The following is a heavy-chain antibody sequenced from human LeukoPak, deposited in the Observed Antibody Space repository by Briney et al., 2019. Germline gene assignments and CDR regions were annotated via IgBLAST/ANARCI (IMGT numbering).Heavy chain of an antibody. J-gene: IGHJ5*02. D-gene: IGHD1-26*01. CDR1: GFTFSSYW. CDR2: IKQDGSEK. Sequence: PGGSLRLSCAASGFTFSSYWMSWVRQAPGKGLEWEANIKQDGSEKYYVDSVKGRFTISRDNAKNSLYLQMNSLRAEDTAVYYCARDHPPRVGHDWFDPWGQGTLVTVSS. CDR3: ARDHPPRVGHDWFDP. V-gene: IGHV3-7*01.